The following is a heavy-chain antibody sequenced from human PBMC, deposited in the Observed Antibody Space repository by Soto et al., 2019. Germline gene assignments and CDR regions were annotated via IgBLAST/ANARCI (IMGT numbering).Heavy chain of an antibody. CDR1: GFTFSSYW. CDR3: ANDPAPPDNSGSIDY. J-gene: IGHJ4*02. V-gene: IGHV3-7*03. Sequence: GGSLRLSCAASGFTFSSYWMSWVRQAPGKGLEWVANIKQDGSEKYYVDSVKGRFTISRDNAKNTLYLQMNSLSVEDTAMYYCANDPAPPDNSGSIDYSGQGTLVTVSS. D-gene: IGHD6-19*01. CDR2: IKQDGSEK.